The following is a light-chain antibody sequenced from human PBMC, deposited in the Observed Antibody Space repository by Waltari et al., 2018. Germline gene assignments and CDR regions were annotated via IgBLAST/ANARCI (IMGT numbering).Light chain of an antibody. CDR1: QNIGNN. V-gene: IGKV3-15*01. CDR3: HQYNSWPPYT. CDR2: GAS. Sequence: EIVMTQSPDTLSVSPGERATPPCRASQNIGNNLAWYQQKPGQAPRLLIYGASSTAIGIPDRFSGSGSGTEFTLTISSLQAEDFAVYLCHQYNSWPPYTFGQGTKLEIK. J-gene: IGKJ2*01.